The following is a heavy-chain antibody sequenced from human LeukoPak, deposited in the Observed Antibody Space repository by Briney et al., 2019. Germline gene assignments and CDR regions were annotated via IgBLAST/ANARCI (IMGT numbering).Heavy chain of an antibody. CDR3: ARINSIAAAILDY. CDR2: IYYSGNT. D-gene: IGHD6-13*01. CDR1: GGSISSYY. V-gene: IGHV4-59*01. J-gene: IGHJ4*02. Sequence: PSETLSLTCTVSGGSISSYYWSWIRQPPGKGLEWIGYIYYSGNTNFDPSLRSRVTMSLDTSKNQFSLRLNSVTAADTAVYYCARINSIAAAILDYWGQGTLVTVSS.